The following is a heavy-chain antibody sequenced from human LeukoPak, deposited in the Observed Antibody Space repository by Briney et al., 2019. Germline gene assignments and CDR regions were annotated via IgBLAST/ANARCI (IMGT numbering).Heavy chain of an antibody. CDR1: GYTFSDYD. CDR3: ARVVMKAFYYYYMDV. V-gene: IGHV1-8*01. D-gene: IGHD2-21*01. Sequence: EASVKVSCKASGYTFSDYDVNRVRQAPGQGLEWMGWMNPTSGDTGYAQKFQGRVTMTRSMSRNTAYMELSRLRSEDTAVYFCARVVMKAFYYYYMDVWGKGTTIIISS. J-gene: IGHJ6*03. CDR2: MNPTSGDT.